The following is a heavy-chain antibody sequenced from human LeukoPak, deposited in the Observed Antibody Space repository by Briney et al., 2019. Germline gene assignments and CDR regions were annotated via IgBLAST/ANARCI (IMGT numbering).Heavy chain of an antibody. CDR2: ISAYNGNT. CDR3: ARAHIVVVPAAIGELDYYYYYGMDV. V-gene: IGHV1-18*01. Sequence: ASVKVSCKASGYTFNSDGISWVRQAPGQEREWMGWISAYNGNTNYAQKLQGRVTMTTDTSTSTAYMELRSLRSDDTAVYYCARAHIVVVPAAIGELDYYYYYGMDVWGQGTTVTVSS. CDR1: GYTFNSDG. J-gene: IGHJ6*02. D-gene: IGHD2-2*02.